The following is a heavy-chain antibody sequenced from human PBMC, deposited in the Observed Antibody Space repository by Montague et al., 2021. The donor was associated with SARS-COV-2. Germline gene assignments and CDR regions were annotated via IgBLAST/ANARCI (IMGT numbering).Heavy chain of an antibody. J-gene: IGHJ4*02. CDR3: ARVFPRWLQFDPYFDY. CDR1: GGSISSGSYD. D-gene: IGHD5-24*01. Sequence: TLSLTCTVSGGSISSGSYDWSWIRQPAGKGLEWIGRIDTSGXTXYXXXXKXRVTISVDTSKNQFSLKLSSVTAADTAVYYCARVFPRWLQFDPYFDYWGQGTLVTVSS. V-gene: IGHV4-61*02. CDR2: IDTSGXT.